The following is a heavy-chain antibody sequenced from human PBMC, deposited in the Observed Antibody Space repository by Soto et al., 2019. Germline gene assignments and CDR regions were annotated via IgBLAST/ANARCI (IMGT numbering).Heavy chain of an antibody. D-gene: IGHD1-7*01. CDR3: AELSSESRLSTPDFAS. CDR1: GFIFNSYS. Sequence: QVQLVESGGGVVQPGTSLRLSCAASGFIFNSYSIHWVRQAPGKGLEWVAVISYDGNTQYYGDSLKGRFIVSRENSKKNEDLQMNDLRADAITVHYCAELSSESRLSTPDFASWGQGTLVTVSS. V-gene: IGHV3-30-3*01. CDR2: ISYDGNTQ. J-gene: IGHJ4*02.